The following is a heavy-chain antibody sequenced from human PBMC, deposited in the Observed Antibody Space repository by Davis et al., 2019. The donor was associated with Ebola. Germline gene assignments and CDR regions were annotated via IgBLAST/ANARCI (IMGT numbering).Heavy chain of an antibody. CDR1: GGSISSGSYY. D-gene: IGHD3-3*01. V-gene: IGHV4-61*09. Sequence: PSETLSLTCTVSGGSISSGSYYWSWIRRPAGKGLEWIGHIYTSGSTNYNPSLKSRVTISVDTSKNQFSLKLSSVTAADTAVYYCARAYYDFWSGYYTYYYYYMDVWGKGTTVTVSS. CDR2: IYTSGST. J-gene: IGHJ6*03. CDR3: ARAYYDFWSGYYTYYYYYMDV.